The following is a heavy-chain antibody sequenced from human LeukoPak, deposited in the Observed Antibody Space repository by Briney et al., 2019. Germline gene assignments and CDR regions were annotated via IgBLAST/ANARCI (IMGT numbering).Heavy chain of an antibody. Sequence: GGSLRLSCAASGFTFSSYEMHWVRQATGKGLEWVSAVGIVGDAFYTGSVKGRFTVSRENAENSLFLQMNSLRAGDTAVYYCAREGRGSSADAFDIWGQGTMVIVCS. J-gene: IGHJ3*02. CDR2: VGIVGDA. D-gene: IGHD3-10*01. CDR1: GFTFSSYE. CDR3: AREGRGSSADAFDI. V-gene: IGHV3-13*01.